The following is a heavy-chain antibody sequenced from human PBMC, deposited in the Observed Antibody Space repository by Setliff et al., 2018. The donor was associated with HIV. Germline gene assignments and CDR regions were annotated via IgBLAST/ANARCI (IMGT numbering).Heavy chain of an antibody. Sequence: PSETLSLTCTVSGASISSGNYFWTWIRQPAGQRLEWIGRISTGGHTDYNPSLKSRLSISADTSRNHFSLQLTSVAATDTAIYYCAREGSHSHSWYNWFGPWGPGTPVTVSS. CDR1: GASISSGNYF. V-gene: IGHV4-61*02. J-gene: IGHJ5*02. CDR3: AREGSHSHSWYNWFGP. D-gene: IGHD6-13*01. CDR2: ISTGGHT.